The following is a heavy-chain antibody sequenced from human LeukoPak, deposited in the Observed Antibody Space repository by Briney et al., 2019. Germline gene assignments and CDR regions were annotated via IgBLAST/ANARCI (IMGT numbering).Heavy chain of an antibody. D-gene: IGHD6-13*01. V-gene: IGHV3-21*01. CDR2: ISSSSSYI. Sequence: GGSLRLSCAASGFTFSSYSMNWVREAPGKGLEWVSSISSSSSYIYYADSVKGRFTISRDNAKNSLYLQMNSLRAEDTAVYYCARDLIAAAGLPDYWGQGTLVTVSS. CDR3: ARDLIAAAGLPDY. CDR1: GFTFSSYS. J-gene: IGHJ4*02.